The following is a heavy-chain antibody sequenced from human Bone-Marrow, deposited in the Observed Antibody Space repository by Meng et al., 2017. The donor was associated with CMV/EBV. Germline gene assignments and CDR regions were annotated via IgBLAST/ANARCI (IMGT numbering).Heavy chain of an antibody. V-gene: IGHV3-7*01. CDR3: ARDVGWFAHDY. D-gene: IGHD3-3*01. Sequence: GGSLRLSCAASGFIFSKHWMSWVRQAPGKGLEWVANIKEDGGQKYYVDSVKGRFTISRDNADNSLYLQMNRLRAEDTAVYYCARDVGWFAHDYWGQGTLVTVSS. CDR2: IKEDGGQK. CDR1: GFIFSKHW. J-gene: IGHJ4*02.